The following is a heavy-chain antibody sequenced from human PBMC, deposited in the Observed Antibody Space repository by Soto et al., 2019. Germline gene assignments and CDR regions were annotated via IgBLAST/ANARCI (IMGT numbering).Heavy chain of an antibody. Sequence: QVQLVESGGGVVQPGRSLRLSCAASGFTFSSYAMHWVRQAPGKGLEWVAVISYDGSNKYYADSVKGRFTISRDNSKNTLYLQMNSLRAEDTAVYYCARDPTEGQRTGGGMDVWGQGTTVTVSS. CDR1: GFTFSSYA. CDR3: ARDPTEGQRTGGGMDV. V-gene: IGHV3-30-3*01. J-gene: IGHJ6*02. CDR2: ISYDGSNK.